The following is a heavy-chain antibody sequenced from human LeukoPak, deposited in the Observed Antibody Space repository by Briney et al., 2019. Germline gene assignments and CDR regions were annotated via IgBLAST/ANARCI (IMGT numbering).Heavy chain of an antibody. CDR3: ARRTGGSGSFIDAFDI. V-gene: IGHV4-59*01. CDR1: GGSISSYY. Sequence: SETLSLTCTVSGGSISSYYWSWIRQPPGKGLEWIGYIYYSGSTNYNPSLKSRVTKSVDTSKNQFSLKLSSVTAADTAVYYCARRTGGSGSFIDAFDIWGQGTMVTVSS. CDR2: IYYSGST. D-gene: IGHD3-10*01. J-gene: IGHJ3*02.